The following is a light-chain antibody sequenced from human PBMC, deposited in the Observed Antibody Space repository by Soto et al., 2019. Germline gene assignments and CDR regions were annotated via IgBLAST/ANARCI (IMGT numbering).Light chain of an antibody. CDR2: DVT. CDR1: SSDIGAYNY. J-gene: IGLJ2*01. CDR3: GSYTVSSAPVI. Sequence: QSALTQPASVSGSPGQSITISCSGTSSDIGAYNYVSWYQQPPDKAPKLLIFDVTNRPSGVSPRFSGSKSGNTASLTISGLQVEDEADYYCGSYTVSSAPVIFGGGTKLTVL. V-gene: IGLV2-14*03.